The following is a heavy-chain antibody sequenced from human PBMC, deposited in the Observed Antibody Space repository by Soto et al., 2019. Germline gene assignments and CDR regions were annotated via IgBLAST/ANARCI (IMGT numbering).Heavy chain of an antibody. D-gene: IGHD3-22*01. CDR3: AAAYYSSGYSPGY. CDR2: IVVGSGNT. V-gene: IGHV1-58*01. Sequence: SVKVSCKASGFTFTSSAVQWVRQARGQRLEWIGWIVVGSGNTNYAQKFQERVTITRDMSTSTAYMELSSLRSEDTAVYYCAAAYYSSGYSPGYWGQGTLVTVSS. CDR1: GFTFTSSA. J-gene: IGHJ4*02.